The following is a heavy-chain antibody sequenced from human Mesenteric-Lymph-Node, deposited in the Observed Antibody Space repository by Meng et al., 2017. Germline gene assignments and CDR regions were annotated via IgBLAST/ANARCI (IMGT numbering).Heavy chain of an antibody. CDR1: GLTFSHAW. CDR3: AKDLTWNSFDV. CDR2: IKNKNDGGTI. J-gene: IGHJ3*01. D-gene: IGHD3-16*01. Sequence: GESLKISCAVSGLTFSHAWLSWVRQAPGKGLEWVGRIKNKNDGGTIDYAAPVKGRFTISRDNVKNMLYLEMNSLRAEDTAVYYCAKDLTWNSFDVWGQGTVVTVS. V-gene: IGHV3-15*05.